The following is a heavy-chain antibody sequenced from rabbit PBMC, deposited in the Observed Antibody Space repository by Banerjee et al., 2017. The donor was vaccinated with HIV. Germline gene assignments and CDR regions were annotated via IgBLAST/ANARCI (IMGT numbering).Heavy chain of an antibody. J-gene: IGHJ4*01. CDR3: ARDGASGYNFNL. V-gene: IGHV1S45*01. Sequence: QQQLEESGGDLVKPEGSLTLTCTASGFSFNNKYVMCWVRQAPGKGLEWIACIYAGSSGSTYYASWAKGRFTISKTSSTTVTLQMTSLTAADTATYFCARDGASGYNFNLWGQGTLVTV. CDR1: GFSFNNKYV. CDR2: IYAGSSGST. D-gene: IGHD1-1*01.